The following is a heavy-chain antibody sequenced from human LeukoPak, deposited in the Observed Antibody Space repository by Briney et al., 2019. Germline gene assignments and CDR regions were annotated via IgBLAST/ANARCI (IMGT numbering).Heavy chain of an antibody. D-gene: IGHD3-10*01. J-gene: IGHJ6*03. CDR1: GYTFTGYY. CDR2: INPNSGGT. Sequence: ASVKVSCKASGYTFTGYYMHWVRQAPGQGLEWMGWINPNSGGTNYAQKFQGRVTMTRDTSISTAYMELSRLRSDDTAVYYCARDPITMVRGVNGYYYYMDVWGKGTTVTVSS. CDR3: ARDPITMVRGVNGYYYYMDV. V-gene: IGHV1-2*02.